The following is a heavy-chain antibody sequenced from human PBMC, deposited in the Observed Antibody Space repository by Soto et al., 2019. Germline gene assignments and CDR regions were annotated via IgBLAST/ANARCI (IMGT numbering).Heavy chain of an antibody. V-gene: IGHV1-69*02. D-gene: IGHD3-10*01. CDR3: ATNYGSGSKHFDY. Sequence: QVQPVQSGAEVRKPGSSVKVSCTASGDTFNFYTISWVRQAPGQGLEWLGRVIPMLRMSNYAKKFQGRVTISADTSTSTAYRALLSLKANDTTVYYCATNYGSGSKHFDYWGQGTLVTVSS. J-gene: IGHJ4*02. CDR1: GDTFNFYT. CDR2: VIPMLRMS.